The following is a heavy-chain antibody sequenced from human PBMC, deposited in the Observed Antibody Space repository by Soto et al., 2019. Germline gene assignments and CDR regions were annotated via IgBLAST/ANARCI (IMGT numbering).Heavy chain of an antibody. CDR3: AREFYGDFDY. V-gene: IGHV4-30-4*01. CDR1: GVSISTDDYY. Sequence: QVQLQESGPGLVKPSQTLSLTCSVSGVSISTDDYYWSWIRQSPGKGLEWIGYMYHSTRTHYNPSFSSRVIISVDTSKNQISLKLNSVTAADTAVYYCAREFYGDFDYWGQGILVTVSS. D-gene: IGHD4-17*01. J-gene: IGHJ4*02. CDR2: MYHSTRT.